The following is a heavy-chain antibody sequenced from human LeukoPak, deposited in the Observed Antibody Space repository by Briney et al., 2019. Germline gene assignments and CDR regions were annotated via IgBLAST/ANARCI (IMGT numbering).Heavy chain of an antibody. CDR2: IYTTGST. CDR1: GDSISIGSHF. Sequence: SQTLSLTCTVSGDSISIGSHFWSWVRQPAGKGLEWIGRIYTTGSTNYNPSLKSRVTISVDTSKNQFSLKLSSVTAADTAVYYCAREGSGSHPGYYWGQGTLVTVSS. CDR3: AREGSGSHPGYY. J-gene: IGHJ4*02. V-gene: IGHV4-61*02. D-gene: IGHD1-26*01.